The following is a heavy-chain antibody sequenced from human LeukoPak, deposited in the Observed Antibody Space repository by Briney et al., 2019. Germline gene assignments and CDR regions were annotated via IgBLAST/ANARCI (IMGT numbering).Heavy chain of an antibody. Sequence: GGSLRLSCAASGFTVSRNYMSWVRQAPGKGLEWVSVIYSGGRTYYAHSVKGRFTISRDNSKNTLYLQMISLRAEDTAVYYCARGRRIVSVAGGRAEYFQHWGQGTLVTVSS. D-gene: IGHD6-6*01. CDR2: IYSGGRT. CDR1: GFTVSRNY. V-gene: IGHV3-66*01. J-gene: IGHJ1*01. CDR3: ARGRRIVSVAGGRAEYFQH.